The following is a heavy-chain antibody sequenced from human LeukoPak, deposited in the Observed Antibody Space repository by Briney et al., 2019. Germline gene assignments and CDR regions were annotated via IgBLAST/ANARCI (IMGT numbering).Heavy chain of an antibody. CDR3: AKARWNY. V-gene: IGHV3-30-3*01. CDR1: GFTFSSYA. CDR2: ISYDGSNK. Sequence: GGSLRLSCAASGFTFSSYAMHWVRQAPGKGLEWVAVISYDGSNKYYADSVKGRFTISRDNSKNTLYLQMNSLRAEDTAVYYCAKARWNYWGQGTLVTVSS. J-gene: IGHJ4*02.